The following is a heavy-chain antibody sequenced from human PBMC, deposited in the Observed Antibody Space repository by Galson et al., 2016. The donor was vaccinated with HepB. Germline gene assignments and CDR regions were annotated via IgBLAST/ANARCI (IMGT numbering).Heavy chain of an antibody. CDR2: IGSSGDDT. V-gene: IGHV3-23*01. CDR3: AKTAEVPTTRGYYYYMDV. J-gene: IGHJ6*03. CDR1: GFTFSSYA. D-gene: IGHD4-17*01. Sequence: SLRLSRAASGFTFSSYAMSWVRQAPGKGPGWVSAIGSSGDDTYYADSGKGRFTISRDNSKSTLFLQMNSLRAEDTAVYYWAKTAEVPTTRGYYYYMDVWGKGTTVTGSS.